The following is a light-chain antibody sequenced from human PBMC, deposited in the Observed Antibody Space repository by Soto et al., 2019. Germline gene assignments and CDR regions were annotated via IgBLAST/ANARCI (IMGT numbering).Light chain of an antibody. V-gene: IGLV1-51*01. CDR1: STDIGTYNS. CDR2: DDD. J-gene: IGLJ1*01. Sequence: QSALTQPASVSGSPGRSITISCTGTSTDIGTYNSVSWYQHHPGKAPKLLIYDDDKRPSGIPDRFSGSKSGTSATLGITGFRTGDEADYYCGSWDSSLSAYVFGTGTKLTVL. CDR3: GSWDSSLSAYV.